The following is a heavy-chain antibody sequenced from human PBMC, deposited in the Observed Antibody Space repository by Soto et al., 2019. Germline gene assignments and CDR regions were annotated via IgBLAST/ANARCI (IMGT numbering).Heavy chain of an antibody. D-gene: IGHD4-4*01. CDR2: ISGSGGST. CDR3: AKSRDGYSFYFYYGTDV. J-gene: IGHJ6*02. CDR1: GFTFSSYA. V-gene: IGHV3-23*01. Sequence: PGGSLRLSCAASGFTFSSYAMSWVRQAPGKGLEWVSAISGSGGSTYYADSVKGRFTISRDNSKNTLYLQMNSLRADDTAVYYCAKSRDGYSFYFYYGTDVWGQGTTVTVSS.